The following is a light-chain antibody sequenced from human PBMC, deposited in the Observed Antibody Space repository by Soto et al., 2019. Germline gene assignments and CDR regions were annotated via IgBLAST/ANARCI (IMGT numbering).Light chain of an antibody. Sequence: NFMLTQPHSVSASPGKTVTISCTRSSGSIASNYVQWYQQRPGSSPTTVIYEDNQRSSGVPDRFSGSIDSSSNSASLTISGLKTEDEADYYCQSFDSSDQVFGGGTKLTVL. CDR1: SGSIASNY. V-gene: IGLV6-57*01. J-gene: IGLJ3*02. CDR3: QSFDSSDQV. CDR2: EDN.